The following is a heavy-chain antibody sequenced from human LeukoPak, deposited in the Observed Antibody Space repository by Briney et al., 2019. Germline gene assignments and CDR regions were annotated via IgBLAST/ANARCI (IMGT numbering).Heavy chain of an antibody. CDR3: ARASDYDSFFWPY. CDR2: IYSGGST. CDR1: GFTVSSNY. Sequence: PGGSLRLSCAASGFTVSSNYMSWVRQAPGKGLEWVSVIYSGGSTYYAYSVKGRFTISRDNSKNTLYLQMNSLRAEDTAVYYCARASDYDSFFWPYWGQGTLVTVSS. D-gene: IGHD5-12*01. V-gene: IGHV3-53*01. J-gene: IGHJ4*02.